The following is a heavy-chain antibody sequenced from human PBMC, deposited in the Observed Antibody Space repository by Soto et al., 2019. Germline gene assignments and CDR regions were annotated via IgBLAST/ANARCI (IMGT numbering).Heavy chain of an antibody. D-gene: IGHD6-19*01. Sequence: QVQLVESGGGVVQPGRSLRLSCAASGFTFSSYGMHWVRQAPGKGLEWVAVIWYDGSNKYYADSVKGRFTISRDNSKNPLYLQMNRRGAEDTGGFFCARDQYSSGWLGAWFFDLLGRGPLVTVSS. V-gene: IGHV3-33*01. CDR2: IWYDGSNK. CDR1: GFTFSSYG. J-gene: IGHJ2*01. CDR3: ARDQYSSGWLGAWFFDL.